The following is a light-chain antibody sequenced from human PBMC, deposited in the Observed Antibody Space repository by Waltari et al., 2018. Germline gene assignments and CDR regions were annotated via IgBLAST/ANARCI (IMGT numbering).Light chain of an antibody. CDR1: QGIGNY. CDR3: QQLNSYQWT. CDR2: AAS. Sequence: IQLTQSPSSPFASLGERVTITCRVSQGIGNYLAWYQQKPGKAPKLLIYAASTLQSGVPSRFSGSGSGTDFTLTISSLQPEDFATYYCQQLNSYQWTFGQGTKVEIK. V-gene: IGKV1-9*01. J-gene: IGKJ1*01.